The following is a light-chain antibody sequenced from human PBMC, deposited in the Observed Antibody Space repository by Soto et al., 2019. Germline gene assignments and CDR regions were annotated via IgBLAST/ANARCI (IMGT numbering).Light chain of an antibody. J-gene: IGKJ1*01. V-gene: IGKV1-39*01. CDR2: AAS. CDR3: QQSYSTPWT. CDR1: QSISNY. Sequence: DIQMTQSPSSLSASVGDRVTIPCRASQSISNYLSWYQQIPGKAPKLLIYAASTLRSGVSSRFSGSGSGTDFTLTISSIPPEDFATYYCQQSYSTPWTFGQGTKVEIK.